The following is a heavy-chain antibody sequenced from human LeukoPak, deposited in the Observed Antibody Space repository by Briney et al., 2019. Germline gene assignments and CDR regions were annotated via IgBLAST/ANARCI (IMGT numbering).Heavy chain of an antibody. J-gene: IGHJ4*02. CDR2: IIPIFGTA. D-gene: IGHD5-24*01. Sequence: GASVKVSCKASGGTFSSYAISWVRQAPGQGLEWMGRIIPIFGTANYAQKFQGRVTITTDESTSTAYMELSSLRFEDTAVYYCARVREMATMYYFDYWGQGTLVTVSS. V-gene: IGHV1-69*05. CDR3: ARVREMATMYYFDY. CDR1: GGTFSSYA.